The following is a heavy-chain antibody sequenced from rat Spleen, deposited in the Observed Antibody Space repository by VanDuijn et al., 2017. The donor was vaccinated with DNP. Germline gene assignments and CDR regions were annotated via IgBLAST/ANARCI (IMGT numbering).Heavy chain of an antibody. CDR3: VRPDYYFGSYPFF. CDR1: GVTFRDYY. CDR2: ISYDGGIT. V-gene: IGHV5-22*01. D-gene: IGHD1-12*02. Sequence: EVQLVESGGGLVQPGRSLRLSRAASGVTFRDYYMAWVRQAQTKGLEWVPYISYDGGITSDGDSVKGRFTISRDNAKITLYLQMNSLRSEDMDTYYCVRPDYYFGSYPFFWGPGTMVTVSS. J-gene: IGHJ1*01.